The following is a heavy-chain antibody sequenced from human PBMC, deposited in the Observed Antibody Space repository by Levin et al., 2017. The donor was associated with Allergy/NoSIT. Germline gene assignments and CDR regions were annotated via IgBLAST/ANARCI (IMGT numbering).Heavy chain of an antibody. CDR3: ARVDRTADY. J-gene: IGHJ4*02. D-gene: IGHD1-1*01. CDR2: IDPNRGDS. CDR1: GYTFSVHY. Sequence: ASVKVSCKASGYTFSVHYIHWLRQAPGQGFEWMGWIDPNRGDSKIAQKFQGRVTLTRDASTTTAFMELRRLTADDTATYYCARVDRTADYWGQGTLVAVS. V-gene: IGHV1-2*02.